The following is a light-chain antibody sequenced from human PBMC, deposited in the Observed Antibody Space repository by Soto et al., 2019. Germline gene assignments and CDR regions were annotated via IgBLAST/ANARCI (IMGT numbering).Light chain of an antibody. CDR1: SSDVGGSNY. Sequence: QSALTQPASVSGSPGQSITISCTGTSSDVGGSNYVSWYQQHPGKAPKLMIYEVDNRPSGVSNRFSGSKSGNTASLTISGLQAEDEAHYYCSSYTTSTTLGVVFGGGTKVTVL. CDR3: SSYTTSTTLGVV. CDR2: EVD. J-gene: IGLJ2*01. V-gene: IGLV2-14*01.